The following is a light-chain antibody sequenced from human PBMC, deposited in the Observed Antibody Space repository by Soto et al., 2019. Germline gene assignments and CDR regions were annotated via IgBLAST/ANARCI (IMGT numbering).Light chain of an antibody. CDR1: ESISRDY. Sequence: EIVLTQSPGTLSLSPGQRATLSCRASESISRDYLAWYQQRLGQAPRLLIYGASSGATGIPDRFSGGGSGTDFTLTISRLEPEDFAIYSWQQYGGVPYTFGQGTKLEIK. V-gene: IGKV3-20*01. CDR3: QQYGGVPYT. J-gene: IGKJ2*01. CDR2: GAS.